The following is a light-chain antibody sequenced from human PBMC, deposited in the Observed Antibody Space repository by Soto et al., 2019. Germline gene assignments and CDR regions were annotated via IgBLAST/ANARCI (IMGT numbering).Light chain of an antibody. J-gene: IGKJ1*01. V-gene: IGKV1-17*01. CDR3: LQHNSYPVT. CDR2: AES. CDR1: QGIRND. Sequence: DIQMTQYPSSLSASVGDRVTITCRARQGIRNDLGWYQQKPGKAPKRLIYAESSLQSGVPSTFSGRGSGTEFTLTISSLQTEELATYDCLQHNSYPVTVGTGTKGDIK.